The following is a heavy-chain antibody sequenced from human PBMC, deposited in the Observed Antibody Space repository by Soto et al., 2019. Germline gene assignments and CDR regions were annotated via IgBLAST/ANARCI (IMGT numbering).Heavy chain of an antibody. D-gene: IGHD3-9*01. CDR2: INPNSGGT. CDR1: GYTFTGYY. CDR3: ARDLFDRSAYPLPIDY. V-gene: IGHV1-2*02. Sequence: ASVKVSCKASGYTFTGYYMHWVRQAPGQGLEWMGWINPNSGGTNYAQKFQGRVTMTRDTSISTAYMELSRLRSDDTAVYYCARDLFDRSAYPLPIDYWGQGTLVTVSS. J-gene: IGHJ4*02.